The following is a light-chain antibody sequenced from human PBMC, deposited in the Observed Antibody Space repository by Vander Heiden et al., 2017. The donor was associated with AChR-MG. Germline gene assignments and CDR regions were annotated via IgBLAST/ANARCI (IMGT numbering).Light chain of an antibody. Sequence: SALTQPASVSGSPGQSITISCTGTSSDVGSYSLVSWYPPHPGKAPKLMIYEGSKPPSGVSNRFSGSKSGNTASLTISGLQAEDEADYYCCSYAGSSTLRFGGGTKLTVL. V-gene: IGLV2-23*03. CDR1: SSDVGSYSL. J-gene: IGLJ2*01. CDR2: EGS. CDR3: CSYAGSSTLR.